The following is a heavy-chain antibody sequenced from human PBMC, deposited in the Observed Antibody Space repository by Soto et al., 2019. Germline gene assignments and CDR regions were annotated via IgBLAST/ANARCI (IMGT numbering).Heavy chain of an antibody. CDR2: IWYDGSDK. Sequence: QVQLVESGGGVVQPGSSLRLSCAASGFTFSSYGMHWVRQAPGKGLEWVAVIWYDGSDKYYVDSVKGRFTISRDNSKNTLYLQMNSLRVEDTAVYYCATGNYYDIGTGYYHGMDLWGQGTTVTVSS. J-gene: IGHJ6*02. CDR3: ATGNYYDIGTGYYHGMDL. CDR1: GFTFSSYG. V-gene: IGHV3-33*01. D-gene: IGHD3-22*01.